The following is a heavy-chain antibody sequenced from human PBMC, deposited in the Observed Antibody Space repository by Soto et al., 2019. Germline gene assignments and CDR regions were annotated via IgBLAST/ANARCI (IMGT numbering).Heavy chain of an antibody. CDR2: ISSSSSTI. V-gene: IGHV3-48*02. Sequence: WGSLRLSCSASGFNFSSYSMNWVRQAPGKGLAWVSYISSSSSTIYYADSVKGRFTISRDNAKNSLYLQMNSLRDGDTAVYYWPRLPIEPVANYWGEGTLDTFSS. J-gene: IGHJ4*02. D-gene: IGHD5-12*01. CDR1: GFNFSSYS. CDR3: PRLPIEPVANY.